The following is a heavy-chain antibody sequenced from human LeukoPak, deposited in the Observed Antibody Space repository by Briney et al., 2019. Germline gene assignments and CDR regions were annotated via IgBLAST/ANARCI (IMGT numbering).Heavy chain of an antibody. CDR1: GFTFSSYG. J-gene: IGHJ4*02. V-gene: IGHV3-33*01. CDR3: ARDPDLRWLQSACFDY. D-gene: IGHD5-24*01. CDR2: IWYDGSNK. Sequence: PGGSLRLSCAASGFTFSSYGMHWVRQAPGKGLEWVAVIWYDGSNKHYADSVKGRFTISRDNSKNTLYLQMNSLRAEDTAVYYCARDPDLRWLQSACFDYWGQGTLVTVSS.